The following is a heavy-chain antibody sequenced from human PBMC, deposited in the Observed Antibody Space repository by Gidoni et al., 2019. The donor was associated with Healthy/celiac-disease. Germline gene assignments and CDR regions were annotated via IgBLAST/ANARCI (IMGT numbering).Heavy chain of an antibody. CDR3: ARGEGSGYDFDY. Sequence: QVQLQASGPGLVKPSETLSLTCTVSGGSISSYYWSWIRQPPGKGLEWIGYIYYSGSTNYNPSLKSRVTISVDTSKNQFSLKLSSVTAADTAVYYCARGEGSGYDFDYWGQGTLVTVSS. CDR1: GGSISSYY. V-gene: IGHV4-59*01. D-gene: IGHD5-12*01. J-gene: IGHJ4*02. CDR2: IYYSGST.